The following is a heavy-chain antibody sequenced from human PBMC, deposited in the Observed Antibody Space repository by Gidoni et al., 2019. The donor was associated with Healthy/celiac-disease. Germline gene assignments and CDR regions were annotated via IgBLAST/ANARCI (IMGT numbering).Heavy chain of an antibody. V-gene: IGHV4-39*01. CDR3: ARWRGSFYVGGFDI. Sequence: QLQLQESGPGLVKPSETLSLTCSVSGGPLSSSSYYWVWCPQPPGKGLEWIGSIYYSGISYYNPSLESRVTISVDTSNNQFSLKLRSLTAADTAVYYCARWRGSFYVGGFDIWGQGTMVTVSS. CDR2: IYYSGIS. J-gene: IGHJ3*02. CDR1: GGPLSSSSYY. D-gene: IGHD1-26*01.